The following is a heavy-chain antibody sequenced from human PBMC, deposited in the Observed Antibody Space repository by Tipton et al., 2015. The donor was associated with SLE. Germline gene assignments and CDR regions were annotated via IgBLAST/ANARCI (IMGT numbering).Heavy chain of an antibody. D-gene: IGHD3-3*01. Sequence: SLRLSCAASGFTSSSYGMHWVRQAPGKGLEWVAVISYDGSNKYYADSVKSRFTISRDNSKNTVYLQMNSLRAEDTAVYYCAKDLYDFWSGYYLRAYYYGMDVWGQGTTVTVSS. J-gene: IGHJ6*02. V-gene: IGHV3-30*18. CDR2: ISYDGSNK. CDR3: AKDLYDFWSGYYLRAYYYGMDV. CDR1: GFTSSSYG.